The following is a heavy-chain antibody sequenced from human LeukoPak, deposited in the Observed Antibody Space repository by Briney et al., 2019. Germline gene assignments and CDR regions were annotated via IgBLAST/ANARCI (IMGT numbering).Heavy chain of an antibody. CDR3: ARDTSWRRTETDAFDI. J-gene: IGHJ3*02. V-gene: IGHV3-30-3*01. Sequence: GRPLIFSCGASGYTFSSYAMNWGRQARGKGLEWVAVISYDGSDKYYADYVKGRFTISRDSSKDALYLQMNSLRAEDTAVYYCARDTSWRRTETDAFDIWGQGTMVTVSS. D-gene: IGHD4-17*01. CDR1: GYTFSSYA. CDR2: ISYDGSDK.